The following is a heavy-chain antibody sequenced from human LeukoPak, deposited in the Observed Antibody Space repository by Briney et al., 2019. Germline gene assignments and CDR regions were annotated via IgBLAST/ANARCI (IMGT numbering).Heavy chain of an antibody. J-gene: IGHJ3*02. Sequence: PGGSLRLSCAASGFAFSGSWMTWIRQAPGKGLEWVAFIKGDGSAKKYVDSVKGRFTISRDNAKNSLFLQMNSLRAEDTAVYYCARDRGWIQHDIWGQGTMVTVSS. V-gene: IGHV3-7*01. D-gene: IGHD5-18*01. CDR3: ARDRGWIQHDI. CDR2: IKGDGSAK. CDR1: GFAFSGSW.